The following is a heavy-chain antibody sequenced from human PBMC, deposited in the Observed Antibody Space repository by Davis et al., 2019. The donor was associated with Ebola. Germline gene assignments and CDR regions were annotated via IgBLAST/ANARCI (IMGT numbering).Heavy chain of an antibody. D-gene: IGHD3-10*01. CDR3: AREGITMVQGVLYYYGMDV. CDR2: ISSSSSTI. Sequence: GGSLRLSCAASGFTLSSYSMNWVLQAPAKGLEWVSYISSSSSTIYYADSVKGRFTISRDNAKNSLYLQMNSLRDEDTAVYYCAREGITMVQGVLYYYGMDVWGQGTTVTVSS. V-gene: IGHV3-48*02. CDR1: GFTLSSYS. J-gene: IGHJ6*02.